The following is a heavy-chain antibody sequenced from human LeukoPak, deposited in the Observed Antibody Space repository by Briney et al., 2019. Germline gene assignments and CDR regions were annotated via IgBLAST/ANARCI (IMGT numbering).Heavy chain of an antibody. Sequence: ASVKVSCKASGYTFTGYYMHWVRQAPGQGLEWMGWINPNSGGTNYAQKFQGRVTMTRDTSISTAYMELSRLRSDDTAVYYCAADYTGDRPYYYDSSGYGYWGQGTLVTVSS. J-gene: IGHJ4*02. CDR3: AADYTGDRPYYYDSSGYGY. V-gene: IGHV1-2*02. CDR2: INPNSGGT. D-gene: IGHD3-22*01. CDR1: GYTFTGYY.